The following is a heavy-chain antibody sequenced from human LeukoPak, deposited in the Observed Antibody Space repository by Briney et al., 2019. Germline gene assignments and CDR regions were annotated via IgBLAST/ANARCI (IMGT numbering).Heavy chain of an antibody. D-gene: IGHD2-2*01. CDR3: ARHEALGYCSSTSCPSPFGMDV. V-gene: IGHV5-51*01. CDR1: GYSFTSYW. Sequence: GESLKISCQGSGYSFTSYWIGWVRQMPGKGLEWMGIIYPGDSDTRYGPSFQGQVTISADKSISTAYLQWSSLKASDTAMYYCARHEALGYCSSTSCPSPFGMDVWGQGTTVTVSS. J-gene: IGHJ6*02. CDR2: IYPGDSDT.